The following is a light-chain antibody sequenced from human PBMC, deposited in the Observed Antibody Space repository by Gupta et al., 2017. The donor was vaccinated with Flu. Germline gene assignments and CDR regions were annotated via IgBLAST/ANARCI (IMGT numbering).Light chain of an antibody. CDR3: AAGDDSLNGLV. Sequence: QSVLTQPPSASGTPGQRDTISCSGSTSTIGSHIVNWYQQLPGPAPKILIYSNNQRRSGVPDRFSGSKYATSASVAISGLQSEDEADYYCAAGDDSLNGLVFGGGTKLTVL. CDR2: SNN. V-gene: IGLV1-44*01. CDR1: TSTIGSHI. J-gene: IGLJ3*02.